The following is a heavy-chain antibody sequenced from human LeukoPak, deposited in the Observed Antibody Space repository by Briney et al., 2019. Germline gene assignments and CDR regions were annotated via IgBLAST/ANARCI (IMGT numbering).Heavy chain of an antibody. CDR2: IYDSGTT. Sequence: SETLSLTCTVSGGFITSHYWSWNRQPAGKGLEWIGHIYDSGTTNYNPSLKSRVTISVDRSKNQFSLKLSSVTAADTAVYYCARVTVTTVIDYWGQGTLVTVSS. CDR3: ARVTVTTVIDY. V-gene: IGHV4-4*07. D-gene: IGHD4-17*01. J-gene: IGHJ4*02. CDR1: GGFITSHY.